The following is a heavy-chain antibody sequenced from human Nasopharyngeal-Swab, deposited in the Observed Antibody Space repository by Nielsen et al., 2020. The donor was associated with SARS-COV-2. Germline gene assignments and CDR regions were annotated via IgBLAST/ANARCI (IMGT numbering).Heavy chain of an antibody. CDR3: AKDRSNYDYFDY. V-gene: IGHV3-23*03. D-gene: IGHD1-26*01. J-gene: IGHJ4*02. Sequence: GGSLRLSCAASGFTFSSYAMSWVRQAPGKGLEWVSVIYSGGSSTYYADSVKGRFTISRDNSKNTLYLQMNSLRAEDTAVYYCAKDRSNYDYFDYWGQGTLVTVSS. CDR1: GFTFSSYA. CDR2: IYSGGSST.